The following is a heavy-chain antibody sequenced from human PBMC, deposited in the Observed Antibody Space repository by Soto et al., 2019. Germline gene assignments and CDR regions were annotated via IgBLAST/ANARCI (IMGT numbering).Heavy chain of an antibody. V-gene: IGHV1-69*04. CDR1: GGTFSSYT. J-gene: IGHJ4*02. Sequence: ASVKVSCKASGGTFSSYTISWVRQAPGQGLEWMGRIIPILGIANYAQKFQGRVTITADKSTSTAYMELSSLRSEDTAVYYCARDMGSGYDFDYWGQGTLVTVSS. D-gene: IGHD5-12*01. CDR2: IIPILGIA. CDR3: ARDMGSGYDFDY.